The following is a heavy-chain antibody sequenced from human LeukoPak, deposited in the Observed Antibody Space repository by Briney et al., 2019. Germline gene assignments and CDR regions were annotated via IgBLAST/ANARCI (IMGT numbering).Heavy chain of an antibody. Sequence: PGGSLRLSCAASGFTFSDYYMSWIRQAPGKGLEWVSAISGSGGSTYYADSVKGRFTISRDNSKNTLYLQMNSLRAEDTAVYYCVKEDDYGDLSYWGQGSLVTVSP. D-gene: IGHD4-17*01. V-gene: IGHV3-23*01. J-gene: IGHJ4*02. CDR3: VKEDDYGDLSY. CDR2: ISGSGGST. CDR1: GFTFSDYY.